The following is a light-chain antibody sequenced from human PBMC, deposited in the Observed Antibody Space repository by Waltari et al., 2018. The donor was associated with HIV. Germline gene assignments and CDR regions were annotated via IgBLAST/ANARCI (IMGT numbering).Light chain of an antibody. Sequence: QSALTQPPSVSGSPGQSVTFSCTGTSSDVGRYNSVSWYQQPPGKAPKLMIYDVTPRPSGFPVRFSGSKSGNTASLTISGLRADDEADYYCCSYGGTYNVFGVGTKVTVL. CDR2: DVT. V-gene: IGLV2-11*01. CDR3: CSYGGTYNV. J-gene: IGLJ1*01. CDR1: SSDVGRYNS.